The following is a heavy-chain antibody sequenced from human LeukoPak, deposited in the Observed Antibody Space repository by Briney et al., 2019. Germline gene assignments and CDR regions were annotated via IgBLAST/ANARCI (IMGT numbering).Heavy chain of an antibody. CDR1: GGSISSYY. Sequence: SETLSLTCTVSGGSISSYYWSWIRQPPGKGLEWIGYIYYSGSTNYNPSLKSRVTISVDTSKNQFSLKLSSVTAADTAVYYCARYKGSRYCSGGSCYSYYFDYWGQGTLVTVSS. J-gene: IGHJ4*02. D-gene: IGHD2-15*01. CDR2: IYYSGST. CDR3: ARYKGSRYCSGGSCYSYYFDY. V-gene: IGHV4-59*12.